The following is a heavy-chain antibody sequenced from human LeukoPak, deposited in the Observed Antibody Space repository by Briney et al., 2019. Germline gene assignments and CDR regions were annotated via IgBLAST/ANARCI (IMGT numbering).Heavy chain of an antibody. CDR3: AREYGDFWGGYYKSHFDY. D-gene: IGHD3-3*01. V-gene: IGHV1-69*05. CDR1: GGTFSSYA. Sequence: ASVKVSCKASGGTFSSYAISWVRQAPGQGLEWMGRIIPIFGTANYAQKFQGRVTITTDESTSTAYMELSSLRSEDTAVYYCAREYGDFWGGYYKSHFDYWGQGTLVTVSS. J-gene: IGHJ4*02. CDR2: IIPIFGTA.